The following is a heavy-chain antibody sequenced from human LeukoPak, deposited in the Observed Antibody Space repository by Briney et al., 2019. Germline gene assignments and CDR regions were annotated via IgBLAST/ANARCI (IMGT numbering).Heavy chain of an antibody. CDR2: RKQDGSEK. CDR1: GFTFSSYW. V-gene: IGHV3-7*01. J-gene: IGHJ1*01. Sequence: GGSLRLSCAASGFTFSSYWMSWVRQAPGKGLEWVANRKQDGSEKYYVDSVKGRFTISRDNAKNSLYLQMNSLRAEDTAVYYCARNIESIAAAGRRYFQHWGQGTLVTVSS. D-gene: IGHD6-13*01. CDR3: ARNIESIAAAGRRYFQH.